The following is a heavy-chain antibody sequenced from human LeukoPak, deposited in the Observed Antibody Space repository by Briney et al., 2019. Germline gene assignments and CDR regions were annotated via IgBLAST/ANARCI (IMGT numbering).Heavy chain of an antibody. V-gene: IGHV4-59*01. CDR3: ARGGHPYGGNSEVGDY. CDR2: IYYSGST. CDR1: GGSFSGYY. D-gene: IGHD4-23*01. J-gene: IGHJ4*02. Sequence: PSETLSLTCAVYGGSFSGYYWSWIRQPPGKGLEWIGYIYYSGSTNYNPSLKSRVTISVDTSKNQFSLKLSSVTAADTAVYYCARGGHPYGGNSEVGDYWGQGTLVTVSS.